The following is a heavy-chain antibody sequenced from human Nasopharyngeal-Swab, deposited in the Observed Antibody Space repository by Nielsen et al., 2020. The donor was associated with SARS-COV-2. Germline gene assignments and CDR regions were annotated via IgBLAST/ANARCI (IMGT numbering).Heavy chain of an antibody. J-gene: IGHJ4*02. Sequence: SLKISCAASGFTFDDYTMHWVRQAPGEGPEWVSGINWNSGRKGYADSVKGRFTISRDNAKNSLYLLMNSLRSEDTALYYCARGTADYSNPSFDYWGQGTLVTVPS. CDR1: GFTFDDYT. V-gene: IGHV3-9*01. D-gene: IGHD4-11*01. CDR3: ARGTADYSNPSFDY. CDR2: INWNSGRK.